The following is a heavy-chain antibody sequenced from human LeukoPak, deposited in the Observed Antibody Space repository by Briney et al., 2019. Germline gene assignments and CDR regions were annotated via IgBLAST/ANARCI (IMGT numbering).Heavy chain of an antibody. D-gene: IGHD3-9*01. V-gene: IGHV4-34*01. CDR1: GGSFCGYY. CDR3: AREGYDILAGRTVDY. Sequence: PSETLSLTCAVSGGSFCGYYWSWIRQPPGKGLEWIGEINHSGSTNYNPSLKSRVTISVDTSKNQFSLKLSSVTAADTAVYYCAREGYDILAGRTVDYWGQGTLVTVSS. J-gene: IGHJ4*02. CDR2: INHSGST.